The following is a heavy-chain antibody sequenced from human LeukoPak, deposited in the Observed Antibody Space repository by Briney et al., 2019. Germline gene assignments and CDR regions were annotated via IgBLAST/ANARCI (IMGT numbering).Heavy chain of an antibody. D-gene: IGHD6-13*01. J-gene: IGHJ5*02. CDR1: GFTVSSKY. CDR3: ARDSSGWYHWFDP. Sequence: QPGGSLRLSCAASGFTVSSKYMTWVRQAPGKGLEWVSVIYRGGNTYYADSVKGRFSIPRDNSKNTVFLQMNSLRAEDTAVYYCARDSSGWYHWFDPWGQGTLVTVSS. CDR2: IYRGGNT. V-gene: IGHV3-53*01.